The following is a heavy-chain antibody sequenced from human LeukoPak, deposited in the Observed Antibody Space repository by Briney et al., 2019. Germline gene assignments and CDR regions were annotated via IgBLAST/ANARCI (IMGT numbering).Heavy chain of an antibody. CDR2: INPNSGGT. Sequence: ASVEVSCKASGYTFTGYYMHWVRQAPGQGLEWMGWINPNSGGTNYAQKFQGRVTMTRDTSISTAYMDLSSLRSDDTAVYYCARGCQYQLLIYFYYYMDVWGKGATVTVSS. J-gene: IGHJ6*03. CDR3: ARGCQYQLLIYFYYYMDV. V-gene: IGHV1-2*02. D-gene: IGHD2-2*01. CDR1: GYTFTGYY.